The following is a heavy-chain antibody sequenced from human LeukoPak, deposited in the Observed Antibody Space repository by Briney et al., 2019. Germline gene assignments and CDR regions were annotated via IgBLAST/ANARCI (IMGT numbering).Heavy chain of an antibody. V-gene: IGHV3-48*03. CDR3: AREAVAGTGFDY. J-gene: IGHJ4*02. D-gene: IGHD6-19*01. Sequence: GGSLRLSSAASGFTFNSYEMNWVRQAPGKGLEWVSYISSSGSTIYYADSVKGRFTISRDNAKNSLYLQMNSLRAEDTAVYYCAREAVAGTGFDYWGQGTLVTVSS. CDR1: GFTFNSYE. CDR2: ISSSGSTI.